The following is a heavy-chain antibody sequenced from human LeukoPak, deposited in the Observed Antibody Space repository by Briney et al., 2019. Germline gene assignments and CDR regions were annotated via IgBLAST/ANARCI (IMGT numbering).Heavy chain of an antibody. J-gene: IGHJ4*02. CDR1: GFTFSNTW. Sequence: PGGSLRLSCAASGFTFSNTWMNWVRQAPGKGLEWVSGIGASGGSTYYADSVKGRFTISRDNSKNTLYLQMNSLRTEDTAVYYCAKAEGYDILTGLDYWGQGTLVTVSS. CDR2: IGASGGST. V-gene: IGHV3-23*01. CDR3: AKAEGYDILTGLDY. D-gene: IGHD3-9*01.